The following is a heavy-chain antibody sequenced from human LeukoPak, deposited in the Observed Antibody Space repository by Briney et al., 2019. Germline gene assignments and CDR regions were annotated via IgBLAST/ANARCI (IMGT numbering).Heavy chain of an antibody. CDR3: ARVPYYYDSSGYYYFDY. CDR2: ISAYNGNT. V-gene: IGHV1-18*01. Sequence: ASVKVSCKASGYTFTSYGISWVRQAPGQGLEWMGWISAYNGNTNYAQKLQGRVTMTTDTSTSTAYMELRSLRSDDTAVYYCARVPYYYDSSGYYYFDYWGQGTLVTVSS. D-gene: IGHD3-22*01. J-gene: IGHJ4*02. CDR1: GYTFTSYG.